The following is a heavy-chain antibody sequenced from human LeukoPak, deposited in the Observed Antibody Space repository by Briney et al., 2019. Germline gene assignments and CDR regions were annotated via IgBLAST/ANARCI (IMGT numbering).Heavy chain of an antibody. Sequence: GASVKVSCKASGYTFTGYYMHWVRQAPGQGLEWMGWINPNSGGTNYAQKLQGRVTMTTDTSTSTAYLELRSLRSDDTAVYYCARDSHHDYVWGSYPPTGGPKDYWGQGTLVTVSS. CDR2: INPNSGGT. J-gene: IGHJ4*02. CDR1: GYTFTGYY. CDR3: ARDSHHDYVWGSYPPTGGPKDY. V-gene: IGHV1-2*02. D-gene: IGHD3-16*02.